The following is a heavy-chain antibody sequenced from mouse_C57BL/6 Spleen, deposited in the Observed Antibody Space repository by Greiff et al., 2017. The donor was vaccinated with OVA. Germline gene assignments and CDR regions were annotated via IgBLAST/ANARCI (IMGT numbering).Heavy chain of an antibody. D-gene: IGHD1-1*02. V-gene: IGHV1-18*01. J-gene: IGHJ3*01. Sequence: VQLQQSGPELVKPGASVTIPCKASGYTFTDYNMDWVKQSHGKSLEWIGDINPNNGGTIYNQKFKGKATLTVDKSSSTAYMELRSLTSEDTAVYYCASGAWFADWGQGTLVTVSA. CDR3: ASGAWFAD. CDR1: GYTFTDYN. CDR2: INPNNGGT.